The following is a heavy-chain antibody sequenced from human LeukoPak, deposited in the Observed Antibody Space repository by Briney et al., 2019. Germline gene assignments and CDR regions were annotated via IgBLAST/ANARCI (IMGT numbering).Heavy chain of an antibody. CDR2: IYYSGST. CDR1: GGSISSSSYY. D-gene: IGHD1-26*01. Sequence: SETLSLTCTVSGGSISSSSYYWGWIRQPPGKGLEWIGSIYYSGSTYYNPSLKSRVTIPVDTSKNQFSLKLSSVTAADTAVYYCARRRGATVDYWGQGTLVTVSS. J-gene: IGHJ4*02. CDR3: ARRRGATVDY. V-gene: IGHV4-39*01.